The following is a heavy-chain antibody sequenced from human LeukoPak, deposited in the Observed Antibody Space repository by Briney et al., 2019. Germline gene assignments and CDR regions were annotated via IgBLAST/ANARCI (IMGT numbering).Heavy chain of an antibody. J-gene: IGHJ4*02. V-gene: IGHV3-21*01. Sequence: GGSLRLSCAASGFTFSSYIMNWVRQAPGKGLEWVSSISSSSSYIYYADSVKGRFTISRDNAKNSLYLQMNSLRAEDTAVYYCARPRIYCSGGSCYSERLFDYWGQGTLVTVSS. CDR2: ISSSSSYI. D-gene: IGHD2-15*01. CDR3: ARPRIYCSGGSCYSERLFDY. CDR1: GFTFSSYI.